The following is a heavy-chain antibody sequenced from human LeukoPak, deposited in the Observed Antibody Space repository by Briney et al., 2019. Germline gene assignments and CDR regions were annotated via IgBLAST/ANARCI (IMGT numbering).Heavy chain of an antibody. J-gene: IGHJ5*02. Sequence: ASVKVSCKASGGTFTSYDINWVRQATGQGLEWMGWMNPNSGNTGYAQKFQGRVTITRNTSISTAYMELSSLRSEDTAVYYCARSWSAHPFGPWGQGTLVTVSS. CDR3: ARSWSAHPFGP. D-gene: IGHD2-15*01. CDR2: MNPNSGNT. CDR1: GGTFTSYD. V-gene: IGHV1-8*03.